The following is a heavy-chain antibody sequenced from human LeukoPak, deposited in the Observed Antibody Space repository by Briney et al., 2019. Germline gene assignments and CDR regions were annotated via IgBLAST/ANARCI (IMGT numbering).Heavy chain of an antibody. J-gene: IGHJ5*02. D-gene: IGHD4-17*01. CDR3: ARANYGDYWGWFDP. CDR2: IIPIFGTA. Sequence: SVKVSCKASGGAFSSYAINWVRQAPGQGLEWMGGIIPIFGTANYAQKFQGRVTITADKSTSTAYMELSSLRSEDTAVYYCARANYGDYWGWFDPWGQGTLVIVSS. V-gene: IGHV1-69*06. CDR1: GGAFSSYA.